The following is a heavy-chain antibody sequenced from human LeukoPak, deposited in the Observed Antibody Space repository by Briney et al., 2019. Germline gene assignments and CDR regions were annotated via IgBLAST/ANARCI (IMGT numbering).Heavy chain of an antibody. CDR2: IIPILGIA. CDR1: GGTFSSYA. J-gene: IGHJ5*02. V-gene: IGHV1-69*04. Sequence: ASVKVSCKASGGTFSSYAISWVRQAPGQGLEWMGRIIPILGIANYAQKFQGRVTITADKSTSTAYMELSSLRSEDTAVYYCARAPYDSSGYHSNWFDPWGQGTLVTVSS. D-gene: IGHD3-22*01. CDR3: ARAPYDSSGYHSNWFDP.